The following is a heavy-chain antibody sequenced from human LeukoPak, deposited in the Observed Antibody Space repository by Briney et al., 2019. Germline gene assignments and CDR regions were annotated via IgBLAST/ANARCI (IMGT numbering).Heavy chain of an antibody. CDR3: AKGSAAGTLFSYYGMDV. Sequence: GGSLRLSCAASGFTFDDYAMHWVRPAPGKGLEWVSGISWNSGSIGYADSVKGRFTISRDNAKNSLYLQMDSLRAEDTALYYCAKGSAAGTLFSYYGMDVWGQGTTVTVSS. J-gene: IGHJ6*02. D-gene: IGHD6-13*01. V-gene: IGHV3-9*01. CDR1: GFTFDDYA. CDR2: ISWNSGSI.